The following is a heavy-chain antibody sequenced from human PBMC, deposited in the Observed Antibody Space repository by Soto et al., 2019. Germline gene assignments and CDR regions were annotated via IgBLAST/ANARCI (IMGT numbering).Heavy chain of an antibody. Sequence: PVGSLRLSCAASGFTFSSYGMHWVRQAPGKGLEWVAVIWYDGSNKYYADSVKGRFTISRDNSKNTLYLQMNSLRAEDTAVYYCARDRYPDYYGSGSPNWFDPWGQGTLVTVSS. CDR1: GFTFSSYG. D-gene: IGHD3-10*01. CDR3: ARDRYPDYYGSGSPNWFDP. J-gene: IGHJ5*02. CDR2: IWYDGSNK. V-gene: IGHV3-33*01.